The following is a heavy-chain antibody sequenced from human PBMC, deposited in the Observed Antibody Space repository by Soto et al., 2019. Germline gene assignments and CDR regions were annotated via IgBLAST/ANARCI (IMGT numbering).Heavy chain of an antibody. Sequence: SETLSLTCTVSGGSISSSSYYWGWIRQPPGKGLEWIGGIYYSGSTYYNPSLKSRVTISVDTSKNQFSLKLSSVTAADTAVYYCARQSGEQWLVRRNWFDPWGQGTLVTVSS. J-gene: IGHJ5*02. CDR2: IYYSGST. CDR3: ARQSGEQWLVRRNWFDP. V-gene: IGHV4-39*01. D-gene: IGHD6-19*01. CDR1: GGSISSSSYY.